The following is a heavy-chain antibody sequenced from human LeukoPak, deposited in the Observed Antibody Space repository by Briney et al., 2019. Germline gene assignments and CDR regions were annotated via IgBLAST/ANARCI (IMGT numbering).Heavy chain of an antibody. D-gene: IGHD1-1*01. V-gene: IGHV4-31*03. CDR1: GGSISSGGYC. CDR2: IYYNGST. J-gene: IGHJ4*02. CDR3: ARDGGNGPFDY. Sequence: SETLSLTCTVSGGSISSGGYCWSWIRQHPGKGLEWIGYIYYNGSTYYNPSLKSRVTISVDTSKNQFSLKLSSVTAADTAVYYCARDGGNGPFDYWGQGTLVTVSS.